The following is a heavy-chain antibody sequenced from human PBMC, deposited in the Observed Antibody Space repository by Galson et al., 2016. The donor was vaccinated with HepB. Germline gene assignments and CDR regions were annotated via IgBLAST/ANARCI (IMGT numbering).Heavy chain of an antibody. CDR1: GFIFSRFW. CDR3: VRHGGEAANDFWSGYFGV. D-gene: IGHD3-3*01. Sequence: SLRLSCAASGFIFSRFWISWVRQAPGKGLEWVGNIKEDGREQYYEDSVKGRFTISRDNARNSRFMQMNSRRAEDTAAYYCVRHGGEAANDFWSGYFGVWGQGTTVTVSS. J-gene: IGHJ6*02. CDR2: IKEDGREQ. V-gene: IGHV3-7*01.